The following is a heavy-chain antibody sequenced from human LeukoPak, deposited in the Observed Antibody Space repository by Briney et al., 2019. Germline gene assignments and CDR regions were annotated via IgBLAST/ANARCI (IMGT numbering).Heavy chain of an antibody. Sequence: GGSLRLSCAASGFTFSDHYMDWVRQAPGKGLVWVGRIRNKANSYTTQYAASVNGRFTISRDDSKNSLYLHMNSLKTEDTAVYFCARVRLGAPTRVFDYWGQGSLVTVSS. V-gene: IGHV3-72*01. D-gene: IGHD1-26*01. CDR2: IRNKANSYTT. CDR3: ARVRLGAPTRVFDY. J-gene: IGHJ4*02. CDR1: GFTFSDHY.